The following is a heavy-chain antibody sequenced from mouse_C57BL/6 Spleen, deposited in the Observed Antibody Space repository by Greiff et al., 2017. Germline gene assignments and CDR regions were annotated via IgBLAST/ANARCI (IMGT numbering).Heavy chain of an antibody. V-gene: IGHV1-52*01. CDR1: GYTFTSYW. J-gene: IGHJ2*01. Sequence: VQLQQPGAELVRPGSSVKLSCKASGYTFTSYWMHWVKQRPIQGLEWIGNIDPSDSETHYNQKFKDKATLTVDTSSSTAYMQLSSLTSEDSAVYYCATAYYSNYCDYWGQGTTLTVSS. CDR2: IDPSDSET. CDR3: ATAYYSNYCDY. D-gene: IGHD2-5*01.